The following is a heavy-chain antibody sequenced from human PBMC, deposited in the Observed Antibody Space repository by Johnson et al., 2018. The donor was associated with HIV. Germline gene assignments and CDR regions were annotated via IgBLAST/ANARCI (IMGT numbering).Heavy chain of an antibody. Sequence: EVQLVESGGGLVKPGGSLKLACAASGFTFSGSALHWVRQASGKGLEWIGHIRSKTNTYATEYAASVKGRFTISRDDSQNTAYLQMNSLKTEDTAVYYCSKFVGYCSGGGCYTPGDIWGQGTMVTVSS. J-gene: IGHJ3*02. D-gene: IGHD2-15*01. V-gene: IGHV3-73*01. CDR1: GFTFSGSA. CDR3: SKFVGYCSGGGCYTPGDI. CDR2: IRSKTNTYAT.